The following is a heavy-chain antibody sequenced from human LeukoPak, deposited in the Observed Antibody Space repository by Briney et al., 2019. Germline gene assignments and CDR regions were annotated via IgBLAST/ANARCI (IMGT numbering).Heavy chain of an antibody. CDR3: ARDVVSGLPFDP. D-gene: IGHD6-19*01. V-gene: IGHV1-69*04. CDR2: IIPILGIA. J-gene: IGHJ5*02. Sequence: EASVKVSCKASGGTFSSYTISWVRQAPGQGLEWMGRIIPILGIANYAQKFQGRVTITADKSTSTAYMELSSLRSEDTAVYYCARDVVSGLPFDPWGQGTLVTVSS. CDR1: GGTFSSYT.